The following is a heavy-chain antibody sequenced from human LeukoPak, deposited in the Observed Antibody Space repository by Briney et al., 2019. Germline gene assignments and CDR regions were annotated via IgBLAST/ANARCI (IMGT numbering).Heavy chain of an antibody. D-gene: IGHD5-12*01. CDR2: ICHSGST. V-gene: IGHV4-30-2*01. CDR3: ARGQATCWYFDL. CDR1: GGSISSGGYS. Sequence: SETLSLTCAVSGGSISSGGYSWGWLGPPQGPGLEWIGYICHSGSTSYNPSLKRRVTISVDRYKYQFSLKLSSVTDADTSVYYCARGQATCWYFDLWGRGTLVTVSS. J-gene: IGHJ2*01.